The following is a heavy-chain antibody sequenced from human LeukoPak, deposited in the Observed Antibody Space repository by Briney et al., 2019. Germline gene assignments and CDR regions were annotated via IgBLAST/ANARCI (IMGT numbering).Heavy chain of an antibody. CDR2: IYYSGST. CDR1: GGSISSGGYY. D-gene: IGHD1-26*01. Sequence: PSETLSLTCTVSGGSISSGGYYWSWIRQHPGKGLEWIGYIYYSGSTYYNPSLKSRVTMSVDTSKNQFSLKLSSVTDADTAVYYCARSGSGSSLFGYWGQGTLVTVSS. J-gene: IGHJ4*02. CDR3: ARSGSGSSLFGY. V-gene: IGHV4-31*03.